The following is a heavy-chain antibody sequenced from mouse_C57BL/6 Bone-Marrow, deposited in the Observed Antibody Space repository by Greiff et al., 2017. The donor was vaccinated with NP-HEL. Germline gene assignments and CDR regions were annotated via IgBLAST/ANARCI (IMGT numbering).Heavy chain of an antibody. J-gene: IGHJ1*03. D-gene: IGHD1-1*01. CDR3: AREGGTTVVAPWYFDV. CDR1: GYSFTDYN. Sequence: EVKLMESGPELVKPGASVKISCKASGYSFTDYNMNWVKQSNGKSLEWIGVINPNYGTTSYNQKFKGKATLTVDQSSSTAYMQLNSLTSEDSAVYYCAREGGTTVVAPWYFDVWGTGTTVTVSS. CDR2: INPNYGTT. V-gene: IGHV1-39*01.